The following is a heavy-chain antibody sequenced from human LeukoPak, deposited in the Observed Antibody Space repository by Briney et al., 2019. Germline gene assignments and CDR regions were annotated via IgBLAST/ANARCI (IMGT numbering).Heavy chain of an antibody. D-gene: IGHD3-16*01. Sequence: SVKVSCKASGGTFSSYTISWVRQAPGQGLEWMGRITPILGIANYAQKFQGRVTITADKSTSTAYMELSSLRSEDTAVYYCAREGRSGIIWFDPWGQGTLVTVSS. CDR1: GGTFSSYT. CDR3: AREGRSGIIWFDP. V-gene: IGHV1-69*04. CDR2: ITPILGIA. J-gene: IGHJ5*02.